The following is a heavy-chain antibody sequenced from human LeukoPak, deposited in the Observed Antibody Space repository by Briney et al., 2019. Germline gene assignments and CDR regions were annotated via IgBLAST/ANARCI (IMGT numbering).Heavy chain of an antibody. CDR3: ARGGYWSGGSCYVLRYYCYYGSDV. J-gene: IGHJ6*02. V-gene: IGHV4-39*01. CDR2: TYYSGST. Sequence: SETLSLTCTVSGGSISSSSYYWGWIRQPPGKGLEWIGSTYYSGSTYYNPSLKSPVTISVDTSKNQFSLTLSSVTAADTAVYYCARGGYWSGGSCYVLRYYCYYGSDVGGQGPTVTVSS. CDR1: GGSISSSSYY. D-gene: IGHD2-15*01.